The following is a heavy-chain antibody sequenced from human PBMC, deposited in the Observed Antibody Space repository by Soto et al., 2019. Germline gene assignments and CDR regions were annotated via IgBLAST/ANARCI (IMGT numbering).Heavy chain of an antibody. CDR2: ISAYNGNT. CDR3: ARGGPTSADYCYGMEV. Sequence: ASVKVSCKASGYTFSNDGINWVRQAPLQVLEWMVCISAYNGNTEYAQNFQGRVTMTTDTSTSTAYMELRSLRSDDTAVYSCARGGPTSADYCYGMEVWGLGTPVTVSS. D-gene: IGHD3-10*01. V-gene: IGHV1-18*01. CDR1: GYTFSNDG. J-gene: IGHJ6*01.